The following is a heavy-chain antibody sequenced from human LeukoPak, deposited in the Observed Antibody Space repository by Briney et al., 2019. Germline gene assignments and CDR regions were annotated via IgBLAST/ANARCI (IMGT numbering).Heavy chain of an antibody. D-gene: IGHD2-21*02. CDR2: ILTTGESATTDYGTT. V-gene: IGHV3-15*01. J-gene: IGHJ4*02. Sequence: GPLRLSCAASGFTFNKVWMNWVRQAPGKGLEWVGRILTTGESATTDYGTTDYAAPVKGRFAISRDDSKNTLYLQMNSLKTEDTAVYYCTTRVVTTNDFWGQGILVTVSS. CDR3: TTRVVTTNDF. CDR1: GFTFNKVW.